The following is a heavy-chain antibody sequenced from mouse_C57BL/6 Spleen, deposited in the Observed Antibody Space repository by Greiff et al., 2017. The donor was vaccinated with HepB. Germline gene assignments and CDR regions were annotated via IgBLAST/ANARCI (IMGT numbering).Heavy chain of an antibody. V-gene: IGHV5-9*01. D-gene: IGHD1-1*01. J-gene: IGHJ3*01. Sequence: DVQLVESGGGLVKPGGSLKLSCAASGFTFSSYTMSWVRQTPEKRLEWVATISGGGGNTYYPDSVKGRFTISRDNAKNTLYLQMSSLRSEDTALYYGARSFNYGSSFAYWGQGTLVTVSA. CDR2: ISGGGGNT. CDR1: GFTFSSYT. CDR3: ARSFNYGSSFAY.